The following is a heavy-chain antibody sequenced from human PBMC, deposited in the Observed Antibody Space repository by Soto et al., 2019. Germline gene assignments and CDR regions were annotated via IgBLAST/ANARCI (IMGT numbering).Heavy chain of an antibody. J-gene: IGHJ6*02. V-gene: IGHV3-23*01. Sequence: QSGGSLRLSCAASGFTFSSYAMGWVRQAPGKGLEWVSAISGSGGSTYYADSVKGRFTISRDNSKNTLYLQMNSLRAEDTAVYYCAKDLGYCSGGSCSGSADVWGQGTTVTVSS. CDR3: AKDLGYCSGGSCSGSADV. D-gene: IGHD2-15*01. CDR1: GFTFSSYA. CDR2: ISGSGGST.